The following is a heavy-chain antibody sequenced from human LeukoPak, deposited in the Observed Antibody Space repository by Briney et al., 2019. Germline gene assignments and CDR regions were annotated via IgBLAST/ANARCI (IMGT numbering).Heavy chain of an antibody. CDR3: ARHHPDVLRILEWLLVFDY. J-gene: IGHJ4*02. CDR1: GFIVRSNY. V-gene: IGHV3-53*01. CDR2: IYSGGST. D-gene: IGHD3-3*01. Sequence: PGGSLRLSCAASGFIVRSNYMSWVRRAPGKGLEWVSVIYSGGSTYYADSVKGRFTISRDNSQNTLYLQMNSLRAEDTAVYYCARHHPDVLRILEWLLVFDYWGQGTLVTVSS.